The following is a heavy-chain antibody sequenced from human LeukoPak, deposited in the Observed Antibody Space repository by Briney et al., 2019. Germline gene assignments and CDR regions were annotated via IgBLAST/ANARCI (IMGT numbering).Heavy chain of an antibody. D-gene: IGHD2-21*01. J-gene: IGHJ4*02. V-gene: IGHV3-21*01. Sequence: GGSLRLSCAASGFTFSSYSMNWVRQAPGKGLEWVSSISSSSSYIYYADSVKGRFTISRDNAKNSLYLQMNSLRAENTAVYYCARRANCGGDCLDYWGQGTLVTVSS. CDR3: ARRANCGGDCLDY. CDR2: ISSSSSYI. CDR1: GFTFSSYS.